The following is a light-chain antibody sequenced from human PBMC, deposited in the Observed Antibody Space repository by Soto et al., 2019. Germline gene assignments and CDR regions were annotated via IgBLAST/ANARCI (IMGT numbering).Light chain of an antibody. CDR3: KQFNNVFPYT. V-gene: IGKV3-15*01. CDR2: GAS. J-gene: IGKJ2*01. CDR1: QSVSSN. Sequence: EIVMTQSPATLSVSPGERATLSCRARQSVSSNLAWYQPKPGQAPRLIIYGASTRATGIPARFSGGGSATASTLTISRHELEGIAVYYRKQFNNVFPYTFGQGTKLEIK.